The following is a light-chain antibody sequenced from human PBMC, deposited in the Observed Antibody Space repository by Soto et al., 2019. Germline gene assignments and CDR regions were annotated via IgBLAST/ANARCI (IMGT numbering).Light chain of an antibody. CDR2: ASS. CDR1: QSVRSY. CDR3: QQSYTSPLT. Sequence: DIQMTQSPSSVSASVGDRVTIACRAGQSVRSYLNWYQQKPGKASNLLIYASSTLQSGVPSRFSGGGSGTDFTLTISSLQPEDFATYYCQQSYTSPLTFGGGTKVEI. J-gene: IGKJ4*01. V-gene: IGKV1-39*01.